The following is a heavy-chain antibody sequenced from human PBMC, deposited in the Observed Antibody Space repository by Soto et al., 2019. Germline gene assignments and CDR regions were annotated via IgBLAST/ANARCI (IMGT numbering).Heavy chain of an antibody. CDR3: ASLKKFLDYGGPNDY. Sequence: GGSLRLSCAASGFTFSSYGMSWVRQAPGKGLEWVSGIIGSGCSTYYADSVKGRFTISRDTSKNTLYLQMNSLRAEDTAVYYCASLKKFLDYGGPNDYWGPGTLVTVSS. V-gene: IGHV3-23*01. D-gene: IGHD4-17*01. CDR2: IIGSGCST. J-gene: IGHJ4*02. CDR1: GFTFSSYG.